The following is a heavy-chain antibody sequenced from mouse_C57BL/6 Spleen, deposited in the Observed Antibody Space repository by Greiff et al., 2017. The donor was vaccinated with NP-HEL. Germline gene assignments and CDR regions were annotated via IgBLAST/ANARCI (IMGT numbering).Heavy chain of an antibody. D-gene: IGHD4-1*01. Sequence: QVQLKESGAELARPGASVKMSCKASGYTFTSYTMHWVKQRPGQGLEWIGYINPSSGYTKYNQKFKDKATLTADKSSSTAYMQLSSLTSEDSAGYYCARDGTKDYWGQGTTLTVSS. J-gene: IGHJ2*01. CDR3: ARDGTKDY. V-gene: IGHV1-4*01. CDR1: GYTFTSYT. CDR2: INPSSGYT.